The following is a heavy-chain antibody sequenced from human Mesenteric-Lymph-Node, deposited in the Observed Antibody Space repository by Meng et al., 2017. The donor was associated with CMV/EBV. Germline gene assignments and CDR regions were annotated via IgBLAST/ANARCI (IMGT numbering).Heavy chain of an antibody. CDR1: GFTLSTYG. CDR3: ARDMEYCSSTSCYQGNRGLVDY. Sequence: GGSLRLSCAASGFTLSTYGMHWVRQAPGKGLEWVAVIWYDGSNKYYADSVKGRFTISRDNSKNTLYLQMNSLRAEDTAVYYCARDMEYCSSTSCYQGNRGLVDYWGQGTLVTVSS. V-gene: IGHV3-33*01. D-gene: IGHD2-2*01. J-gene: IGHJ4*02. CDR2: IWYDGSNK.